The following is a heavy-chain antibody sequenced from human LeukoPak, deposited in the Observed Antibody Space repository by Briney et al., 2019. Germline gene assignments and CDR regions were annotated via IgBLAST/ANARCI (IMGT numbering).Heavy chain of an antibody. J-gene: IGHJ4*02. CDR3: AKGGYCSSTSCYPDY. V-gene: IGHV3-30*02. CDR2: IRYDGSNK. CDR1: GFTFSSYG. D-gene: IGHD2-2*01. Sequence: GGSLRLSCAASGFTFSSYGMHWVRQAPGKGLEWVAFIRYDGSNKYYADSVKGRFTISRDNSKYTLYLQMNSLRAEDTAVYYCAKGGYCSSTSCYPDYWGQGTLVTVSS.